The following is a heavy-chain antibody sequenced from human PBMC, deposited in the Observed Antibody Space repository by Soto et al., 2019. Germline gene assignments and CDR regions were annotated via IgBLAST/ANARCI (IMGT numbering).Heavy chain of an antibody. D-gene: IGHD1-1*01. CDR3: AIDGGGWNSGNCDH. J-gene: IGHJ5*02. CDR2: IILLYDRR. V-gene: IGHV1-69*18. CDR1: GGTFSTYA. Sequence: QVQLVQSGAEVKIPGSSVTVSCKASGGTFSTYAINWVRQAPGQGLEWVGMIILLYDRRQYAQKLQGRATITADEVTTTSTQELTGLTYEDTAFYFCAIDGGGWNSGNCDHGGQGTQVHISS.